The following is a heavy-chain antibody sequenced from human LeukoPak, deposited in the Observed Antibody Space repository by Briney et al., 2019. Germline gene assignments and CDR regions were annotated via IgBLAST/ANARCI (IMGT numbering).Heavy chain of an antibody. CDR1: GGSISSYY. V-gene: IGHV4-59*01. D-gene: IGHD6-13*01. Sequence: SETLSLTCTVSGGSISSYYWSWIRQPPGKGLEWIGYIYYSGSTNYNPSLKSRVTISVDTSKNQFSLKLSSVTAADTAVYYCAGDVLGVAAAQYWYFDLWGRGTLVTVSS. CDR3: AGDVLGVAAAQYWYFDL. J-gene: IGHJ2*01. CDR2: IYYSGST.